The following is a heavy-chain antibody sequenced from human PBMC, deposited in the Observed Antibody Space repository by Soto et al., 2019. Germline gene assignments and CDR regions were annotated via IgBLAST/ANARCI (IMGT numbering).Heavy chain of an antibody. D-gene: IGHD5-12*01. Sequence: PGGSLRLSCAASGFTFSSYGMHWVRQAPGKGLEWVAVIWYDGSNKYYADSVKGRFTISRDNSKNTLYLQMNSLRAEDTAVYHCARAEMATTDFDYWGQGTLVTVSS. V-gene: IGHV3-33*01. CDR2: IWYDGSNK. CDR3: ARAEMATTDFDY. J-gene: IGHJ4*02. CDR1: GFTFSSYG.